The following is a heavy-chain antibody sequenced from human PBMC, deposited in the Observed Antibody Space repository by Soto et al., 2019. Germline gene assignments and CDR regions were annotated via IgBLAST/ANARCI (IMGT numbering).Heavy chain of an antibody. CDR1: GGSISTEYYY. CDR3: ARGYFDWLSNNWFDP. D-gene: IGHD3-9*01. CDR2: VYYSGTA. J-gene: IGHJ5*02. V-gene: IGHV4-31*03. Sequence: SETLSLTCTVSGGSISTEYYYWSWMRQHPEKGLEWIGYVYYSGTAYYNPSLKSRLTISVDTSKNQFSLKLSSVTAADTAVYYCARGYFDWLSNNWFDPWGRGTLVTSPQ.